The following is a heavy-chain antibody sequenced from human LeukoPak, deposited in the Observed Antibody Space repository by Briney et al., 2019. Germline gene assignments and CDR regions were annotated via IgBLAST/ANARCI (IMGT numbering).Heavy chain of an antibody. J-gene: IGHJ3*02. CDR3: AGGRYSDAFDI. V-gene: IGHV4-59*01. D-gene: IGHD3-9*01. CDR2: IYYSGST. CDR1: GGSISSYY. Sequence: PSETLSLTCTVSGGSISSYYWSWIRQPPGKGLEWIGYIYYSGSTNYNPSLKSRVTISIDTSKNQFSLQLISVTAADTAVYYCAGGRYSDAFDIWGQGTLVTVSS.